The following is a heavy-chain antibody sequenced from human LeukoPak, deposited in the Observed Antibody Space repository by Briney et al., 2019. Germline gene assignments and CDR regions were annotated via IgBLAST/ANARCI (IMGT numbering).Heavy chain of an antibody. CDR3: AKESAGNSSGWYYFDS. Sequence: GGSLRLSCAVSGFTLSGYVMNWVRQAPGKGLEWVSAISGSAGSTYYADSVKGRFTISRDNSKNTLYLQMNSLRAEDTAVYYCAKESAGNSSGWYYFDSWGQGTLVTVSS. V-gene: IGHV3-23*01. CDR2: ISGSAGST. D-gene: IGHD6-19*01. J-gene: IGHJ4*02. CDR1: GFTLSGYV.